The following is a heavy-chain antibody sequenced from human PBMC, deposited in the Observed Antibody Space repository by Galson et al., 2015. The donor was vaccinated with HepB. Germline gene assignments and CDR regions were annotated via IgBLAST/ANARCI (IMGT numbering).Heavy chain of an antibody. J-gene: IGHJ4*02. D-gene: IGHD3-10*01. CDR3: ARDPTPYAITMVRGVIRPPGPFDY. CDR1: GFTFSSYS. V-gene: IGHV3-21*01. Sequence: SLRLSCAASGFTFSSYSMNWVRQAPGKGLEWVSSISSSSSYIYYADSVKGRFTISRDNAKNSLYLQMNSLRAEDTAVYYCARDPTPYAITMVRGVIRPPGPFDYWGQGTLVTVSS. CDR2: ISSSSSYI.